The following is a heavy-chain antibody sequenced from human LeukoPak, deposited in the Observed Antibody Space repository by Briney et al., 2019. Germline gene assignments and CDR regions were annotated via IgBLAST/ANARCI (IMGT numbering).Heavy chain of an antibody. Sequence: PGGSLRLSCAASGFTFSDYYMSWIRQAPGKGLEWVSYISSSGSTIYYADSVKGRFTISRDNAKNSLYLQLNSLRAEDTAVYYCARFTIFSPSKWFDPWGQGTLVTVSS. J-gene: IGHJ5*02. CDR1: GFTFSDYY. D-gene: IGHD3-3*01. V-gene: IGHV3-11*01. CDR2: ISSSGSTI. CDR3: ARFTIFSPSKWFDP.